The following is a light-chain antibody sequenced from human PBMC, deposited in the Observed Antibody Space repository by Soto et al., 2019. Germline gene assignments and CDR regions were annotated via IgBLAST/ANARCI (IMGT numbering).Light chain of an antibody. V-gene: IGKV1-39*01. CDR3: QQSYSTPYT. CDR1: QNILSH. J-gene: IGKJ2*01. Sequence: DIQMTQSPSSLSASVGDRVTITCRASQNILSHLNWYQQKPGKAPDLLIYTASSWQSGVPSRFSGSGSGTDFTLTISSLQPEDFATYYCQQSYSTPYTFGQGTKVEIK. CDR2: TAS.